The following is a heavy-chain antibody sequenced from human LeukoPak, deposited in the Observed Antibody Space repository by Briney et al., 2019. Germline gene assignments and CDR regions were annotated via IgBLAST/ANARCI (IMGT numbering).Heavy chain of an antibody. V-gene: IGHV3-30*04. J-gene: IGHJ6*03. CDR2: ISYDGSNK. CDR3: ARDSEPLGYSSGWYRGYYYYYYMDV. D-gene: IGHD6-19*01. CDR1: GFTFSSYA. Sequence: AGGSLRLSCAASGFTFSSYAMHWVRQAPGKGLEWVAVISYDGSNKYYADSVKGRFTISRDNSKNTLYLQMNSLRAEDTAVYYCARDSEPLGYSSGWYRGYYYYYYMDVWGKGTTVTVSS.